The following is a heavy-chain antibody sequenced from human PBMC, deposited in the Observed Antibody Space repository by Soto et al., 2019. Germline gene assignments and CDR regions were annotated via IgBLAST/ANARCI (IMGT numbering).Heavy chain of an antibody. D-gene: IGHD3-10*01. CDR2: INDSGSA. V-gene: IGHV4-34*01. Sequence: QVQLQQWGAGLLKPSETLSLTCAVHGASSGTYYWTWNRQPPGKGLEWIGEINDSGSANHNPSLKSRVIISVDPSKTQYSLRLNSVTAADTAVYYCAGLRGYYYYIDVWGKGTTVTVSS. CDR3: AGLRGYYYYIDV. J-gene: IGHJ6*03. CDR1: GASSGTYY.